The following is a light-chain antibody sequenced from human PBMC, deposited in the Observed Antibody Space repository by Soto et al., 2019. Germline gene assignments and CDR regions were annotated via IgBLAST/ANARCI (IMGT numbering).Light chain of an antibody. CDR3: QRSYITPWT. J-gene: IGKJ1*01. V-gene: IGKV1-39*01. Sequence: DIQMTQSPSSLSASVGDRVTITCRASQSISTHLSWYQQTPGKAPKLLIYAASSLQSGVPSRFSGTGSGTDFTLTISSLQPEDFATYYCQRSYITPWTFGQGTKVDIK. CDR2: AAS. CDR1: QSISTH.